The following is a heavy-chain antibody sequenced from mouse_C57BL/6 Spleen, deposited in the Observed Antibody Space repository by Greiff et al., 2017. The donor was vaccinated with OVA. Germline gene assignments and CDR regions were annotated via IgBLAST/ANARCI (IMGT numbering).Heavy chain of an antibody. CDR3: ARSERYFDY. V-gene: IGHV1-63*01. CDR1: GYTFTNYW. Sequence: VQLVESGAELVRPGTSVKMSCKASGYTFTNYWIGWAKQRPGHGLEWIGDIYPGGGYTNYNEKFKGKATRTADKSSSTAYMQFSSLKSEDSAIYYCARSERYFDYWGQGTTLTVSS. CDR2: IYPGGGYT. J-gene: IGHJ2*01.